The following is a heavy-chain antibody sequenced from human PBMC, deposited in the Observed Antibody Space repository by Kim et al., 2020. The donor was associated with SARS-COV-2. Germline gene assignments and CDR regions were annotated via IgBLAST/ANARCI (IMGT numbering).Heavy chain of an antibody. CDR3: ARGGGGWRNFYYGLDV. V-gene: IGHV3-53*01. CDR1: GLTVIDNY. CDR2: IHRSGST. J-gene: IGHJ6*02. Sequence: GGSLRLSCAASGLTVIDNYMNWVRQAPRKGLEWVSIIHRSGSTYYADSVKGRFTISRDNSKNSLYLQMNNLRPEDTAVYYCARGGGGWRNFYYGLDVWGQGTTVTVSS. D-gene: IGHD3-10*01.